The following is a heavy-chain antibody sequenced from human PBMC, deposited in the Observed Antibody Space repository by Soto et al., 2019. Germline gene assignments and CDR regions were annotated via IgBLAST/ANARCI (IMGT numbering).Heavy chain of an antibody. CDR1: GGSISSGDYY. D-gene: IGHD3-3*01. V-gene: IGHV4-30-4*01. Sequence: SETLSLTCTVSGGSISSGDYYWSWIRQPPGKGLEWIGYIYYSGSTYYNPSLKSRVTISVDTSKNQFSLKLSSVTAADTAVYYCARGFQLRFLEWLSDYYGMDVWGQGTTVTAP. CDR2: IYYSGST. J-gene: IGHJ6*02. CDR3: ARGFQLRFLEWLSDYYGMDV.